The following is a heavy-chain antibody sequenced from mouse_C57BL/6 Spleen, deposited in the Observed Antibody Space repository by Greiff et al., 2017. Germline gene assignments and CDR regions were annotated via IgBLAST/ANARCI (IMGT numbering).Heavy chain of an antibody. V-gene: IGHV2-3*01. CDR2: IWGDGST. CDR3: AKPLRGYAIDD. Sequence: QVQLKESGPGLVTPSQSLSFTCTVSGFSLTSYGVSWVRQPPGKGLEWLGVIWGDGSTNYHSALISRLSIRQYNSKSQGFVKLNSLQTDDAATDYCAKPLRGYAIDDWGQGTSVTVSS. J-gene: IGHJ4*01. CDR1: GFSLTSYG. D-gene: IGHD1-1*01.